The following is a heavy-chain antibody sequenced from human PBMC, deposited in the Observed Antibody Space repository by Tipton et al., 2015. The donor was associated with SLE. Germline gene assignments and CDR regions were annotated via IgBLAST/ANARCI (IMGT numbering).Heavy chain of an antibody. V-gene: IGHV4-59*11. CDR3: AGAWQGYCSGGTCYVLDY. D-gene: IGHD2-15*01. Sequence: TLSLTCTVSGGSISSHYWSWIRQAPGKGLEWIGYISNSETTNYNPSLKSRVTMSVDTSKNQFSLKLRSVTAADTAVYYCAGAWQGYCSGGTCYVLDYWGQGTLVTVSS. CDR1: GGSISSHY. CDR2: ISNSETT. J-gene: IGHJ4*02.